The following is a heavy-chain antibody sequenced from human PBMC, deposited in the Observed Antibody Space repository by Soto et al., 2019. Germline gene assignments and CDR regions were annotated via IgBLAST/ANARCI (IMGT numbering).Heavy chain of an antibody. Sequence: QDQLLQSGAEVKKPGASVTVSCKASGYSFTNYGITWVRQAPGQGLEWMGWISAFNGNTHYAQKLQGRVTNNTDESKSTAYMELRSLRSDDTAVYYCARDRGVAPPVAGNTHYYYYMDVWGKGTTVTVSS. J-gene: IGHJ6*03. V-gene: IGHV1-18*01. D-gene: IGHD6-19*01. CDR3: ARDRGVAPPVAGNTHYYYYMDV. CDR1: GYSFTNYG. CDR2: ISAFNGNT.